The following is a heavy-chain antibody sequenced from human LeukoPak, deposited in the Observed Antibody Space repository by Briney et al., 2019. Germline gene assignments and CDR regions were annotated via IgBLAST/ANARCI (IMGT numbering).Heavy chain of an antibody. CDR2: ISSSSNTI. V-gene: IGHV3-48*01. J-gene: IGHJ5*02. CDR3: AKETLGYYVKWFDP. CDR1: GFTFSTYS. Sequence: GGSLRLSCAASGFTFSTYSMNWVRQAPGKGLEWVSYISSSSNTIYYADSVKGRFTISRDNSKNTLYLQMNSLRAEDTAVYYCAKETLGYYVKWFDPWGQGTLVTVSS. D-gene: IGHD2-15*01.